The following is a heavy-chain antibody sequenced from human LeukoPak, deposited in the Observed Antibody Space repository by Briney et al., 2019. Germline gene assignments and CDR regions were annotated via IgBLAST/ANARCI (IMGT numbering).Heavy chain of an antibody. CDR2: INHSGST. J-gene: IGHJ4*02. D-gene: IGHD3-22*01. CDR1: GGSFSGYY. V-gene: IGHV4-34*01. Sequence: PSETLSLTCAVYGGSFSGYYWSWIRQPPGKGLEWIGEINHSGSTNYNPSLKSRVTISVDTSKNQFSLKLSSVTAADTAVYYCARVPKGPFNYYDSSGYPFDYWGQGTLVIVSS. CDR3: ARVPKGPFNYYDSSGYPFDY.